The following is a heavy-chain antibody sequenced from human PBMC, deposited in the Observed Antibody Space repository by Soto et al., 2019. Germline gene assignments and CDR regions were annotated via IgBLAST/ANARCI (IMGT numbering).Heavy chain of an antibody. CDR2: ISHSGRA. CDR3: ARGRSFRLVGVPLEC. V-gene: IGHV4-38-2*01. D-gene: IGHD3-16*02. J-gene: IGHJ4*02. Sequence: SETLSLTCGVSGFSIQTSYFWGWIRPPPGKGLEWIGLISHSGRAISHPSFASRATISLDTTNNALSLTLKSVTAADTAVYYCARGRSFRLVGVPLECLGQERLVNGSS. CDR1: GFSIQTSYF.